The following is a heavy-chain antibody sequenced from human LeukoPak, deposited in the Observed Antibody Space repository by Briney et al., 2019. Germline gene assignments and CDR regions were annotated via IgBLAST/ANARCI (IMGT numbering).Heavy chain of an antibody. D-gene: IGHD2-2*01. CDR2: ISSSSSYT. CDR1: GFTFSDYY. J-gene: IGHJ1*01. V-gene: IGHV3-11*05. Sequence: PGGSLRLSCAASGFTFSDYYMSWIRQAPGKGLEWVSYISSSSSYTNYADSVKGRFTISRDNAKNSLYLQMNSLRAEDTAVYYCARAIGYCSSTSCYPEYFQHWGQGTLVTVSS. CDR3: ARAIGYCSSTSCYPEYFQH.